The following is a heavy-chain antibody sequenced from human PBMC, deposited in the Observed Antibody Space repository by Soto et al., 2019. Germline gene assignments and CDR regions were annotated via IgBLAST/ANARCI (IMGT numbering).Heavy chain of an antibody. D-gene: IGHD3-10*01. J-gene: IGHJ6*03. V-gene: IGHV3-74*01. CDR2: INSDGSST. CDR1: GFTFSSYW. Sequence: RLSCAASGFTFSSYWMHWVRQAPGKGLVWVSRINSDGSSTSYADSVKGRFTISRDNAKNTLYLQMNSLRAEDTAVYYCARSGTPLDYYYYYYMDVWGKGTTVTVSS. CDR3: ARSGTPLDYYYYYYMDV.